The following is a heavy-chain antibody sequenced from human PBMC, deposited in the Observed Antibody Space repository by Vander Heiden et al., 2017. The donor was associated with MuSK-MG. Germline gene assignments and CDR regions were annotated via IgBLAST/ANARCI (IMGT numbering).Heavy chain of an antibody. V-gene: IGHV3-30*04. D-gene: IGHD1-26*01. CDR2: ISFDSGET. CDR1: GFTFNNCA. CDR3: TREGSGRYHSGDY. Sequence: QVQVVESGGGVVQPGRSLRLSCTASGFTFNNCAVHWVRQGPGTGLEWVAVISFDSGETYYADAVEGRFTISRDNSKNTMYLQMKRMRAEDTAVYYCTREGSGRYHSGDYWGQGTLVTVSS. J-gene: IGHJ4*02.